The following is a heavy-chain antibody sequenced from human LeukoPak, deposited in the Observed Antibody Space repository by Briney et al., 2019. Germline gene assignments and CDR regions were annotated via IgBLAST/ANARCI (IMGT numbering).Heavy chain of an antibody. J-gene: IGHJ4*02. CDR1: DTSRVYS. CDR2: ISSSTSTI. V-gene: IGHV3-48*02. D-gene: IGHD6-13*01. CDR3: ARESAAGRKYNFDY. Sequence: PGGSLRLSSAQPRDTSRVYSTNWVRPALGGGLGWGSYISSSTSTISYADSVKGRFTITRNNAKNSLYMQMNSQRDEDTAVYYCARESAAGRKYNFDYWGQGTLVTVSS.